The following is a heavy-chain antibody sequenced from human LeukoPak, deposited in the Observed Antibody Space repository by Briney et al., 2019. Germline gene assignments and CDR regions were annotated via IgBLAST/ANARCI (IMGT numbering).Heavy chain of an antibody. CDR2: IRYDGSNK. CDR3: AKDRAGPDSSGYFLFDY. J-gene: IGHJ4*02. D-gene: IGHD3-22*01. V-gene: IGHV3-30*02. CDR1: GFTFSDYG. Sequence: GGSLRLSCAASGFTFSDYGMHWVRQAPGKGLEWVAFIRYDGSNKYYADSVKGRFTISRDNSKNTLYLQMNSLRAEDTAVYYCAKDRAGPDSSGYFLFDYWGQGTLVTVSS.